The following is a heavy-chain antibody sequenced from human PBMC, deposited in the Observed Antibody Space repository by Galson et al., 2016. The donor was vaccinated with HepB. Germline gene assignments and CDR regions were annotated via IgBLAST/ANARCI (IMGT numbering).Heavy chain of an antibody. V-gene: IGHV4-34*01. J-gene: IGHJ4*02. CDR1: GWSLGGHY. CDR3: ARGELFQPLVYPTYYFHH. CDR2: ITHGAST. D-gene: IGHD1-14*01. Sequence: SETLSLTCAVDGWSLGGHYWSWIRQPRGKGLEWLGEITHGASTNYNPSSTSRVTISLDTSKSQFSLKVYSVTAPDTAISDGARGELFQPLVYPTYYFHHWGQGTLVTVSS.